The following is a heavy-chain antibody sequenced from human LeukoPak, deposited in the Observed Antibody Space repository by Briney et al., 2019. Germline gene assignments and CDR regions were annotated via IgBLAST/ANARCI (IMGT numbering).Heavy chain of an antibody. D-gene: IGHD6-13*01. CDR2: INHSGST. CDR3: AREFPRYSSSWYGNY. J-gene: IGHJ4*02. Sequence: PSETLSLTCAVYGGSFSVYYWSWIRQPPGKGLEWIGEINHSGSTNYNPSLKSRVTISVDTSKNQFSLKLSSVTAADTAVYYCAREFPRYSSSWYGNYWGQGTLVTVSS. CDR1: GGSFSVYY. V-gene: IGHV4-34*01.